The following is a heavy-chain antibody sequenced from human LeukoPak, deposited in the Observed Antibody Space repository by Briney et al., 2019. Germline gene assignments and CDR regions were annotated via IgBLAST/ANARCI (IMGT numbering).Heavy chain of an antibody. CDR3: ARGRRGNRGSQPYNWFDP. J-gene: IGHJ5*02. Sequence: GASVKVSCKASGGTFSSYAISWVRQAPGQGLEWMGGIIPIFGTANYAQKFQGRVTITTDESTSTAYMELSSLRSEDTAVYYCARGRRGNRGSQPYNWFDPWGQGTLVTVSS. V-gene: IGHV1-69*05. CDR1: GGTFSSYA. CDR2: IIPIFGTA. D-gene: IGHD2-2*01.